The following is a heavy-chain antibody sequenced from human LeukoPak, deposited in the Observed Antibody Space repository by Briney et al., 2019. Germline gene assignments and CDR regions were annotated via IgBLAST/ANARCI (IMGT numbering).Heavy chain of an antibody. CDR2: IIPILGIA. V-gene: IGHV1-69*04. CDR3: ARGEAFDI. CDR1: GGTFSSYA. J-gene: IGHJ3*02. Sequence: RGASVKVSCKASGGTFSSYAISWVRQAPGQGLEWMGRIIPILGIANYAQKFQGRVTITTDESTSTAYMELSSLRSEDTAVYYCARGEAFDIWGQGTMVTVSS.